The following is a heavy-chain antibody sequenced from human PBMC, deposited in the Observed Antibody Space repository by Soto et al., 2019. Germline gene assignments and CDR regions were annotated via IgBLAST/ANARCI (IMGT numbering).Heavy chain of an antibody. D-gene: IGHD6-13*01. J-gene: IGHJ4*02. CDR3: ARGRYSSSWYRLYYFDY. V-gene: IGHV4-34*01. CDR1: CGSFIGYY. Sequence: PSETLSLTCAFYCGSFIGYYWSWIRQPPGKGLEWIGEINHSGSTNYNPSLKSRVTISVDTSKNQFSLKLSSVTAADTAVYYCARGRYSSSWYRLYYFDYWGQGTLVTVSS. CDR2: INHSGST.